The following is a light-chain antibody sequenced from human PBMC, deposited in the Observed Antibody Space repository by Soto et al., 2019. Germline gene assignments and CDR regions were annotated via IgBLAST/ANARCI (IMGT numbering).Light chain of an antibody. V-gene: IGKV1-9*01. Sequence: TQLTQSPSSLSASVGDRVTITCRASQGIRSYLAWYQQKPGKAPKLLIYAASTLESGVPSRFSGSGSGTDFTLTIRSLQPEDFANYYCQQLNSYPLTFGGGTKVDIK. J-gene: IGKJ4*01. CDR1: QGIRSY. CDR2: AAS. CDR3: QQLNSYPLT.